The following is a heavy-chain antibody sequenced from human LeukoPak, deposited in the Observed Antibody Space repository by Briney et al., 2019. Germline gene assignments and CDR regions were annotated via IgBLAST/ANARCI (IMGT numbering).Heavy chain of an antibody. J-gene: IGHJ4*02. D-gene: IGHD5-18*01. V-gene: IGHV1-8*01. Sequence: ASVKVSCKASGYTFTSYDINWVRQATGQGLEWMGWMNPNSGNTGYAQKFQGRVTMTRDTSISTAYMELTWLRSDDRAVYYCAREKGGRGYQSTVHFDYWGQGTLVTVSS. CDR2: MNPNSGNT. CDR1: GYTFTSYD. CDR3: AREKGGRGYQSTVHFDY.